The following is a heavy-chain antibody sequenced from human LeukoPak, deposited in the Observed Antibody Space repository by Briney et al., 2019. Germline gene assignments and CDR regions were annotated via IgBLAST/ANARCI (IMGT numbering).Heavy chain of an antibody. V-gene: IGHV3-7*04. J-gene: IGHJ4*02. CDR2: INQGGSEK. CDR3: AWGFGDD. D-gene: IGHD3-10*01. Sequence: GGSLRLSCAGSGFTFSSDWMGWVRQAPGKGLEWVANINQGGSEKYYVDSVKGRFTISRDNAKNSLYLQMNSLRAEDTAVYYCAWGFGDDWGQGTLVTVSS. CDR1: GFTFSSDW.